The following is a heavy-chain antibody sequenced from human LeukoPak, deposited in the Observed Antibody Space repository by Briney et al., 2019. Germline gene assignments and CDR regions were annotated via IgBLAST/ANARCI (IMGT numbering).Heavy chain of an antibody. J-gene: IGHJ6*02. CDR2: IYSGGST. CDR1: GFTVSSNY. Sequence: PGGSLRLSCAASGFTVSSNYMSWVRQAPGKGLEWVSVIYSGGSTYYADSVKGRFTIFRDNSKNTLYLQMNSLRAEDTAVYYCARDNWNDLSYYYGMDVWGQGTTVTVSS. V-gene: IGHV3-66*01. CDR3: ARDNWNDLSYYYGMDV. D-gene: IGHD1-20*01.